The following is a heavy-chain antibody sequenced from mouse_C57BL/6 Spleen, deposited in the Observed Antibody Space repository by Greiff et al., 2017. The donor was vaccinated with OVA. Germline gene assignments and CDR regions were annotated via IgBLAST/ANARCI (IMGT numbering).Heavy chain of an antibody. CDR1: GFTFSDYG. Sequence: VMLVESGGGLVKPGGSLKLSCAASGFTFSDYGMHWVRQAPEKGLEWVAYISSGSSTIYYADTVTGRLTISRDNAKNTLFLQMTSLRSEDTAMYYCARGDYYGSSPRAMDYWGQGTSVTVSS. D-gene: IGHD1-1*01. V-gene: IGHV5-17*01. CDR2: ISSGSSTI. J-gene: IGHJ4*01. CDR3: ARGDYYGSSPRAMDY.